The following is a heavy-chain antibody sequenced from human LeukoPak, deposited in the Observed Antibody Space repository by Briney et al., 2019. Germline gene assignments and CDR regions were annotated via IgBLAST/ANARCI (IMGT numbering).Heavy chain of an antibody. CDR3: ARDVLGDGIFDY. Sequence: GGSLSLSCAASGFTFSSYWMHGVRQAQGKGLGWVSRINTDGSSTSYADSVKGRFTISRDNAKNTLYLQMNSLRAEDTAVYYCARDVLGDGIFDYWGQGTLVTVSS. J-gene: IGHJ4*02. D-gene: IGHD3-16*01. CDR2: INTDGSST. CDR1: GFTFSSYW. V-gene: IGHV3-74*01.